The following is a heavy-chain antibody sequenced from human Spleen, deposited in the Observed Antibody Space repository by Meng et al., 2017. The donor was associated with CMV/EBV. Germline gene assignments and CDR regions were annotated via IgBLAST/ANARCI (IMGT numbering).Heavy chain of an antibody. Sequence: LSCTASGFKFSDYGMTWVRQAPGKGLEWVAFISHDGRNIYYADSLKGRFTVSRDNSKNSLSLQMNSLRPDDTAIYYCASPPSSGRDYWGQGTLVTVSS. V-gene: IGHV3-30*03. J-gene: IGHJ4*02. D-gene: IGHD6-25*01. CDR2: ISHDGRNI. CDR3: ASPPSSGRDY. CDR1: GFKFSDYG.